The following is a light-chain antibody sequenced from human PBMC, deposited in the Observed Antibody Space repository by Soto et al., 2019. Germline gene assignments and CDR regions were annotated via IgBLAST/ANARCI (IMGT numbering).Light chain of an antibody. Sequence: DIQMTQSPSSLSASVGDRVTITCRPSQDIGTYLNWYQQKPGKAPKLLIYAASTLQSGVPSRFSGTGSGTGFTLTISRLQPEDFATYFCQQSSNSPWTFGQGTKVDIK. CDR3: QQSSNSPWT. J-gene: IGKJ1*01. CDR1: QDIGTY. V-gene: IGKV1-39*01. CDR2: AAS.